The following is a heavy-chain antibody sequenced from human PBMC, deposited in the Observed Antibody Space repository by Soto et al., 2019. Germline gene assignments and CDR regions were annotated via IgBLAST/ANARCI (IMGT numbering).Heavy chain of an antibody. V-gene: IGHV3-74*03. J-gene: IGHJ5*02. Sequence: EVQLVESGGGLVQPGESLRLSFAASGLTFRSYWMHWVRQAPGKGLVWVSRINTDGSVAMYVDSVKGRLTISRDNAKNTLYQHMNSLRAADTAVYYCVSDRQLWRCASWGQGSLVTVSS. CDR2: INTDGSVA. CDR3: VSDRQLWRCAS. CDR1: GLTFRSYW. D-gene: IGHD2-21*01.